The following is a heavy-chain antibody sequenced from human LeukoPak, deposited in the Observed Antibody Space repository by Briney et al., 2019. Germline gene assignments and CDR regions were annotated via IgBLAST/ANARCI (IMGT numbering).Heavy chain of an antibody. Sequence: SETLSLTCAVYGGSFTDYYWSWIRQPPGKGLEWFGEINHSGSTNYIPSLKSRVTISVDTSKNQFSLRLTSVTAADTAVYYCASGGQEVLTGYYVDYWGQGTLVTVSS. CDR2: INHSGST. J-gene: IGHJ4*02. CDR3: ASGGQEVLTGYYVDY. D-gene: IGHD3-9*01. CDR1: GGSFTDYY. V-gene: IGHV4-34*01.